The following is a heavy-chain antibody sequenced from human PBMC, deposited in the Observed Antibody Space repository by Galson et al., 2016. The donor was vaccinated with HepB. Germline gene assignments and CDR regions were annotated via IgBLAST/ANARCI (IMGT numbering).Heavy chain of an antibody. CDR3: VRDFLWGEGADAFDI. Sequence: SLRLSCAASGFNFIPTWLHWVRQSPGKGLVWVSRINGAGRLPNSADSVRGRFTISRDNAKNTVSLQMNSLRAEDTAIYYCVRDFLWGEGADAFDIWGQGTRVTVSS. J-gene: IGHJ3*02. CDR1: GFNFIPTW. D-gene: IGHD3-16*01. V-gene: IGHV3-74*01. CDR2: INGAGRLP.